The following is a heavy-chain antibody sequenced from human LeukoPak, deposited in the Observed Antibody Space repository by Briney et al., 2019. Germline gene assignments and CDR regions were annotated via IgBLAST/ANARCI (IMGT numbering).Heavy chain of an antibody. J-gene: IGHJ6*02. Sequence: PVKVSCKASGGTFSSYAISWVRQAPGQGLEWMGGIIPIFGTANYAQKFQGRVTITADESTSTAYMELSSLRSEDTAVYYCARVPRYCSSTSCYDYYYYGMDVWGQGTTVTVSS. CDR1: GGTFSSYA. D-gene: IGHD2-2*01. V-gene: IGHV1-69*13. CDR2: IIPIFGTA. CDR3: ARVPRYCSSTSCYDYYYYGMDV.